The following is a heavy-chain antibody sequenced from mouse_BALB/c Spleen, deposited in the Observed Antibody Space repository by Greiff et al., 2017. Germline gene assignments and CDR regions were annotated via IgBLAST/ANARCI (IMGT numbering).Heavy chain of an antibody. V-gene: IGHV8-8*01. CDR2: IWWDDDK. J-gene: IGHJ4*01. CDR1: GFSLSTSGMG. D-gene: IGHD2-4*01. CDR3: ARSHYDYDVDYAMDY. Sequence: QVTLKESGPGILQPSQTLSLTCSFSGFSLSTSGMGVGWIRQPSGKGLEWLAHIWWDDDKRYNPALKSRLTISKDTSSNQVFLKIASVDTADTATYYCARSHYDYDVDYAMDYWGQGTSVTVSS.